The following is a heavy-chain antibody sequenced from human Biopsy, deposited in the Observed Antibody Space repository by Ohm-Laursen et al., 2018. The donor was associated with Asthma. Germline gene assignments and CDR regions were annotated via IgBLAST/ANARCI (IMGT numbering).Heavy chain of an antibody. CDR3: SKVAYSSGYVFFDS. Sequence: SLRLSCSAYGFTFSNYGMHWVRQTAGKGLDWVAGITYDGICKHYADSVTGRFTISRDNAKNSLYLEMNRLTTKDTALYYFSKVAYSSGYVFFDSWGQGTLVTGSS. J-gene: IGHJ4*02. D-gene: IGHD6-19*01. CDR1: GFTFSNYG. CDR2: ITYDGICK. V-gene: IGHV3-30*18.